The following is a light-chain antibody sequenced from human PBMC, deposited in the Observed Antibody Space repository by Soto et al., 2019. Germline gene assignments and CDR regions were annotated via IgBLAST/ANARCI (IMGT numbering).Light chain of an antibody. CDR1: QSVSSSS. V-gene: IGKV3-20*01. J-gene: IGKJ1*01. CDR3: QQSYSAPRT. CDR2: GAS. Sequence: EIVLTQSPGTLSLSPGERATLSCRASQSVSSSSLAWYQQKPGQAPRLLIYGASSRATGVPDTFRGSGSGTDFTLTINRLEPEDFATYYCQQSYSAPRTFGQGTKVEIK.